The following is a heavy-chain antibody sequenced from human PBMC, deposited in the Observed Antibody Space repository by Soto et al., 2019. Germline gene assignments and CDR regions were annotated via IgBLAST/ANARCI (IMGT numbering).Heavy chain of an antibody. V-gene: IGHV4-30-4*01. CDR3: ARGSGSGGYWFDP. CDR1: GGSISSGDYY. J-gene: IGHJ5*02. Sequence: PSETLSLTCTVSGGSISSGDYYWSWLRQPPGKGLEWIGYIYYSGSTYYNPSLKSRVTISVDTSKNKFSLKLSSVTAANTAVYYCARGSGSGGYWFDPWGQGTLVTVSS. CDR2: IYYSGST. D-gene: IGHD2-15*01.